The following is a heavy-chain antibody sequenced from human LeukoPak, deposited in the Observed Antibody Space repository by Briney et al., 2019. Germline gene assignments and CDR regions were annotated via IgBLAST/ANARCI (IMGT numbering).Heavy chain of an antibody. CDR3: ARDSLDGYSSSWFGAFDI. Sequence: SETLSLTCAGYGGSFSGHYWSWIRQPPGKGLEWIGYIYYSGSTNYNPSLKSRVTISVDTSKNQFSLKLSSVTAADTAVYYCARDSLDGYSSSWFGAFDIRGQGTMVTVSS. D-gene: IGHD6-13*01. V-gene: IGHV4-59*11. J-gene: IGHJ3*02. CDR1: GGSFSGHY. CDR2: IYYSGST.